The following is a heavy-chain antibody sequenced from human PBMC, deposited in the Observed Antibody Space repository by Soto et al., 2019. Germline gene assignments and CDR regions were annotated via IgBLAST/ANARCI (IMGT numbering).Heavy chain of an antibody. V-gene: IGHV3-23*01. D-gene: IGHD3-10*01. CDR1: GFTFSNYA. CDR2: ISKSGDST. CDR3: AKHNSGIYSAFDI. J-gene: IGHJ3*02. Sequence: EVQLLESGGGVVQPGGSLRLSCAASGFTFSNYAMGWVRQAPGKGLEWVSTISKSGDSTDYADSVKGRFTISRDNSKNTLFLQLNSLRAEDTAVYSCAKHNSGIYSAFDIWGQGTMVTGSS.